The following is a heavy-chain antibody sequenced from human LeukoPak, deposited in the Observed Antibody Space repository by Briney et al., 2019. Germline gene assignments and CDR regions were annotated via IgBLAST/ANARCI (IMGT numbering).Heavy chain of an antibody. CDR3: ARSLITMVRGVRKRNYFDY. J-gene: IGHJ4*02. Sequence: KSSETLSLTCAVYGGSFSGYYWIWIRPPPGKGLEWIGEINHSGSTNYNPSLKSRVTISVDTSKNQFSLKLSSVTAADTAVYYCARSLITMVRGVRKRNYFDYWGQGTLVTVSS. D-gene: IGHD3-10*01. CDR1: GGSFSGYY. CDR2: INHSGST. V-gene: IGHV4-34*01.